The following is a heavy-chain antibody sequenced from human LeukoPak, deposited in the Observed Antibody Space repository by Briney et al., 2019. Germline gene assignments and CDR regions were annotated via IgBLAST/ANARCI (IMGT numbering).Heavy chain of an antibody. V-gene: IGHV3-53*01. CDR2: IYSGGST. J-gene: IGHJ4*02. D-gene: IGHD3-9*01. CDR3: ARILYHSHDY. CDR1: GFTFSSYG. Sequence: GGSLRLSCAASGFTFSSYGMHWVRQAPGKGLEWVSVIYSGGSTYYADSVKGRFTISRDNAKNSLYLHMNSLRAEDTAVYYCARILYHSHDYWGRGTLVTVS.